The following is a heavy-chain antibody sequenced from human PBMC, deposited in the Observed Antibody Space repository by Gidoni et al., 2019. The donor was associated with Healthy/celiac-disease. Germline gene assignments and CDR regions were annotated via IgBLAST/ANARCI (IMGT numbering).Heavy chain of an antibody. CDR2: ITHSGSS. CDR1: GGSFSGYY. Sequence: QVQLQQWGAGLLKPSETLSLTCAVYGGSFSGYYWSWIRQPPGKGLEWIGEITHSGSSNYNPSLKSRVTISADTSKNQFSLKLSSVTAADTAVYYCARGRGLSYYGSVSYSYLFDPWGQGTLVTVSS. D-gene: IGHD3-10*01. J-gene: IGHJ5*02. CDR3: ARGRGLSYYGSVSYSYLFDP. V-gene: IGHV4-34*01.